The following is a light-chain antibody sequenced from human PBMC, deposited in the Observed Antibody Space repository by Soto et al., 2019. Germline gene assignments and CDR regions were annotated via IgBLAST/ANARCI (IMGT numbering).Light chain of an antibody. J-gene: IGLJ2*01. CDR3: SSYTSSATLV. Sequence: QSVLTRPASVSGSPGQSIGISCTGASSDIGAYNYVSWYQHHPGKAPKLIIYDVTKRPSGVSDRFSGSKSGNTASLTISGLRAEDEGDYYCSSYTSSATLVFGGGTKVTVL. V-gene: IGLV2-14*03. CDR1: SSDIGAYNY. CDR2: DVT.